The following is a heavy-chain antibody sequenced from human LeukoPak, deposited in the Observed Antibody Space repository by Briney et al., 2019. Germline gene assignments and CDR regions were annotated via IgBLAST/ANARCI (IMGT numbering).Heavy chain of an antibody. V-gene: IGHV4-39*01. Sequence: SETLSLTCTVSGGSISSSSYYWGWIRQPPGKGLEWIGSIYYSGSTYYNPSLKSRVTISVDTSKNQFSLKLSSVTAADTAVYYCASLPLRPYNWNYVGPYFDYWGQGTLVTVSS. CDR3: ASLPLRPYNWNYVGPYFDY. J-gene: IGHJ4*02. CDR1: GGSISSSSYY. CDR2: IYYSGST. D-gene: IGHD1-7*01.